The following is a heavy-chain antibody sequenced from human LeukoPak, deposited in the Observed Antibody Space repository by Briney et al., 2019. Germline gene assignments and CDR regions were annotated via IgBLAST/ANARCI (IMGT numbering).Heavy chain of an antibody. CDR1: GGSITSSSYY. J-gene: IGHJ5*02. CDR3: ARVAAAGPSYSGFDP. V-gene: IGHV4-39*07. Sequence: SETLSLTCTVSGGSITSSSYYWGWIRQPPGKGLEWIGSIYYSGSTYYNPSLKSRVTISVDTSKNQFSLKLSSVTAADTAVYYCARVAAAGPSYSGFDPWGQGTLVTVSS. D-gene: IGHD6-13*01. CDR2: IYYSGST.